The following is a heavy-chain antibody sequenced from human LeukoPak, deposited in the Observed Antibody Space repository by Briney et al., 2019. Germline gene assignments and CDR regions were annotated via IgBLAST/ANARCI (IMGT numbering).Heavy chain of an antibody. D-gene: IGHD4-11*01. Sequence: PGRSLRLSCAASGFTFSSYGMHWVRQAPGKGLEWVAVIWYDGSNKYYADSVKGRFTISRDNSKNTLYLQMNSLRAEDTAVYYCARGGLQAVRYFDLWGRGTLVTVSS. CDR3: ARGGLQAVRYFDL. V-gene: IGHV3-33*01. CDR2: IWYDGSNK. CDR1: GFTFSSYG. J-gene: IGHJ2*01.